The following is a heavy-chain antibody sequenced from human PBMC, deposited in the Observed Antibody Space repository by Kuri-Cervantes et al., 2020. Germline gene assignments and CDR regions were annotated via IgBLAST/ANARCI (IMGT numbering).Heavy chain of an antibody. CDR3: ARNYYNFGAFDI. V-gene: IGHV3-48*01. Sequence: GGSLRLSCAASGFTFSSYSMYWVRQAPGKGLEWVSYNSSSSSTIYYADSVKGRFTISRDNAKKSLYLQMNSLRAEVTAVYYCARNYYNFGAFDIWGQGTMVTVSS. CDR1: GFTFSSYS. D-gene: IGHD3-22*01. CDR2: NSSSSSTI. J-gene: IGHJ3*02.